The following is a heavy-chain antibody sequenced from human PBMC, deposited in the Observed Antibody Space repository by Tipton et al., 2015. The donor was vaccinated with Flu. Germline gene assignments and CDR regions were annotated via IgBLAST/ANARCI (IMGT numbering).Heavy chain of an antibody. CDR2: IFTSGST. D-gene: IGHD2-15*01. Sequence: TLSLTCTVSGGSISSGSYYWNWIRQPAGKGLEWVGRIFTSGSTNYNPSLKSRVTISVDTSKNQLSLMLTSVTAADTAVYYCARYCSGGSCKRDTNDAFDIWGQGTMVTVSS. CDR1: GGSISSGSYY. CDR3: ARYCSGGSCKRDTNDAFDI. J-gene: IGHJ3*02. V-gene: IGHV4-61*02.